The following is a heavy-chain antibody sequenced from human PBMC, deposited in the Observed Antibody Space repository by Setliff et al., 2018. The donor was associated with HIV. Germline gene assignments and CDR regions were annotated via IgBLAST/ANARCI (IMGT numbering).Heavy chain of an antibody. J-gene: IGHJ6*03. CDR3: NIYYYYYMDV. Sequence: LSLTCAVYGRSFSGYYWSWIRQPPGKGLEWIGEINHSGSTNYNPSLKSRVTISVDTSKNQFSLKLSSVTAADTAVYYCNIYYYYYMDVWGKGTTVTVSS. V-gene: IGHV4-34*01. CDR1: GRSFSGYY. CDR2: INHSGST.